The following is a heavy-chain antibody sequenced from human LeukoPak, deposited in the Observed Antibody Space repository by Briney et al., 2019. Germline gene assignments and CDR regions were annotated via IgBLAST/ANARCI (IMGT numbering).Heavy chain of an antibody. CDR2: ISSSSGYI. V-gene: IGHV3-21*01. D-gene: IGHD3-3*01. Sequence: GGSLRLSCAASGFTFSSYSMNWVRQAPGKGLEWVLSISSSSGYIYYADSVKGRFTISRDNAKNSLYLQMNSLRVEDTAVYYCARVGFRAYYDFWSGYEYYFDYWGQGTLVTVSS. CDR3: ARVGFRAYYDFWSGYEYYFDY. CDR1: GFTFSSYS. J-gene: IGHJ4*02.